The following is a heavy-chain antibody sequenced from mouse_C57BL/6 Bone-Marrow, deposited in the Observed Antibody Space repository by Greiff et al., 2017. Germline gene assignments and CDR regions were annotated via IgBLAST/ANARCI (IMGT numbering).Heavy chain of an antibody. CDR3: VRDRDSSGYVGYAMDY. D-gene: IGHD3-2*02. CDR1: GFTFNTYA. J-gene: IGHJ4*01. CDR2: IRSKSSNYAT. V-gene: IGHV10-3*01. Sequence: EVMLVESGGGLVQPKGSLKLSCAASGFTFNTYAMHWVRQAPGKGLEWVARIRSKSSNYATYYADSVKDRFTISRDDSQSMLYLQMNNLKTEDTAMYYCVRDRDSSGYVGYAMDYWGQGTSVTVSS.